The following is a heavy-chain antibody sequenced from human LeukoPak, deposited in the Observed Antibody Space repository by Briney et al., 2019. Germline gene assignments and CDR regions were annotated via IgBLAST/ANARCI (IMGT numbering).Heavy chain of an antibody. Sequence: GGSLRLSCAASGFAFSSYSMNWVRQAPGKGLEWVSYISRVGYDIYYADSLKGRFTISRDNAKNSLYLQMHSLRAEDTAVYYWARHVRMTTVVTHDYGGQETLVTVSS. D-gene: IGHD4-23*01. V-gene: IGHV3-21*01. CDR3: ARHVRMTTVVTHDY. CDR2: ISRVGYDI. J-gene: IGHJ4*02. CDR1: GFAFSSYS.